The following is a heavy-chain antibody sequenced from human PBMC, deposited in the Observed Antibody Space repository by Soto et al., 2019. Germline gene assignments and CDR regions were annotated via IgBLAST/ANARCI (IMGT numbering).Heavy chain of an antibody. J-gene: IGHJ4*02. D-gene: IGHD3-10*01. CDR1: GGSFSGYY. Sequence: QVQLQQWGAGLLKPSETLSLTCAVYGGSFSGYYWSWIRQPPGKGLEWIGEINHSGSTNYNPSLKSRVTISVDTSKNQFSLKLSSVTAADTAVYYCVRGLRITMVRGVHYYFDYWGQGTLVTVSS. CDR3: VRGLRITMVRGVHYYFDY. CDR2: INHSGST. V-gene: IGHV4-34*01.